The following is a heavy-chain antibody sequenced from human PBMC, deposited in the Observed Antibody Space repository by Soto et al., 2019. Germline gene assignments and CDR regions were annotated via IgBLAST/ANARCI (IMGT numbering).Heavy chain of an antibody. J-gene: IGHJ4*02. CDR3: TTGSLTTYTRAEDH. Sequence: PGGSLRLSCAASGFTVSSNYMSWVRQAPGKGLEWVSVIYSGGSTYYADSVKGRFTISRDNSKNTLYLQMNSLRAEDTAVYYCTTGSLTTYTRAEDHWGQGTLVTVSS. V-gene: IGHV3-53*01. CDR1: GFTVSSNY. D-gene: IGHD2-2*02. CDR2: IYSGGST.